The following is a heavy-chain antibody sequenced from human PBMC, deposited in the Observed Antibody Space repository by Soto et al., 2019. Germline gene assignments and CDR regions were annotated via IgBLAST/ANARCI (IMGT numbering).Heavy chain of an antibody. CDR3: ARGGGVYYFDY. D-gene: IGHD2-8*02. CDR1: GGSISSYY. V-gene: IGHV4-59*01. Sequence: QVQLQESGPGLVKPSETLSLTCTVSGGSISSYYWSWIRQPPGKGLEWIGYIYYSGITDYNPSLKSLVTISVDTSKSQFSLKLSSVTAADTAVYYCARGGGVYYFDYWGQGTLVTGSS. CDR2: IYYSGIT. J-gene: IGHJ4*02.